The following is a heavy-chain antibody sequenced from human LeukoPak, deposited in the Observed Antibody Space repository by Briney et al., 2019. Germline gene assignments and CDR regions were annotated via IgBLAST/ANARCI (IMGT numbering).Heavy chain of an antibody. Sequence: GGSLRLSCAADGFTFRKHWMSWVRQAMGKGLECVAKIKEDGGEKHYVDSVKGRFTISRDNTKNSLYLQMNSLRAEDTAVYYCARVPGRGDGGYYYYYMDVWGKGTTVTVSS. V-gene: IGHV3-7*01. CDR3: ARVPGRGDGGYYYYYMDV. D-gene: IGHD1-14*01. CDR1: GFTFRKHW. J-gene: IGHJ6*03. CDR2: IKEDGGEK.